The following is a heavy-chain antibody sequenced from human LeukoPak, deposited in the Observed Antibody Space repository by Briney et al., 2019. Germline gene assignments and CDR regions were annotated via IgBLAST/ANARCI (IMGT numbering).Heavy chain of an antibody. J-gene: IGHJ4*02. CDR2: MNPNSGNT. D-gene: IGHD6-13*01. Sequence: ASVKVSCKASGYTFTSYDTNWVRQATGQGLEWMGWMNPNSGNTGYAQKFQGRVTMTRNTSISTAYMELSSLRSEDTAVYYCARGTWGTAAAGTDFDYWGQGTLVTVSS. CDR3: ARGTWGTAAAGTDFDY. CDR1: GYTFTSYD. V-gene: IGHV1-8*01.